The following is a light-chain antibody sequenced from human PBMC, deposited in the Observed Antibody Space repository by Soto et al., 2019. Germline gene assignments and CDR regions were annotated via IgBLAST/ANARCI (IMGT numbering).Light chain of an antibody. CDR3: NSYTTGATYV. CDR1: SSDVSGYNY. CDR2: DVS. Sequence: QSVLTQPASVSGSPGQTITISCSGTSSDVSGYNYVSWYQQHPGKAPKLMIFDVSNRPSGVSNRFSGSKSGNTASLTISGLQAEDEADYYCNSYTTGATYVFGDGTKLTVL. V-gene: IGLV2-14*03. J-gene: IGLJ1*01.